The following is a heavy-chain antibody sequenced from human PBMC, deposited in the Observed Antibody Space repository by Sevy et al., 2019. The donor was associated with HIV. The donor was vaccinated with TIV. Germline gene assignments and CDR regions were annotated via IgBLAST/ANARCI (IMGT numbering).Heavy chain of an antibody. CDR2: INPNSGGT. CDR3: ARDLAVYYYSGMDV. Sequence: ASVKVSCKASGYTFTGYYMHWVRQAPGQGIEWMGRINPNSGGTNYAQKVQGRVTMTSATSISKAYMELRRQRSDDTAVDYCARDLAVYYYSGMDVWGQGTTVTVSS. CDR1: GYTFTGYY. J-gene: IGHJ6*02. V-gene: IGHV1-2*06.